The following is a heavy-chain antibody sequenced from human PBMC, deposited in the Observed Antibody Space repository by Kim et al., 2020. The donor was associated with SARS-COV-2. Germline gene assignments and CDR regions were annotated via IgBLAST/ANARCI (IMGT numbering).Heavy chain of an antibody. CDR1: GFTFSNYW. J-gene: IGHJ5*02. CDR3: ARGTFQQGFDP. CDR2: INSDGGDT. V-gene: IGHV3-74*01. Sequence: GGSLRLSCEASGFTFSNYWMNWVRQGPGKGLVWVSRINSDGGDTHYADSVKGRFTISRDNAENTLHLQLNSLGVEDTAIYYWARGTFQQGFDPWGQGTLVTVSS.